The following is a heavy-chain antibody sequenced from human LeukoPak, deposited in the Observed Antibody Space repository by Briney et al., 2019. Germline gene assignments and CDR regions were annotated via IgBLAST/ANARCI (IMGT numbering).Heavy chain of an antibody. CDR2: IYYSGST. V-gene: IGHV4-59*08. J-gene: IGHJ4*02. CDR1: GGSISSYY. D-gene: IGHD3-10*01. Sequence: PSETLSLTCTVSGGSISSYYWSWIRQPPGKGLEWIGYIYYSGSTNYNPSLKSRVTISVDTSKNQFSLKLSSVTAADTAVYYCARLLGSGSYYGSDGARFDYWGQGTLVTVSS. CDR3: ARLLGSGSYYGSDGARFDY.